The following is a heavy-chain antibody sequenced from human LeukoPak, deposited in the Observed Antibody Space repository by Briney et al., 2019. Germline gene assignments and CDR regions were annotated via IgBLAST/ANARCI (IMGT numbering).Heavy chain of an antibody. V-gene: IGHV3-48*02. J-gene: IGHJ5*02. CDR1: GFTFSSYS. CDR2: ISSSSGTI. D-gene: IGHD4-23*01. Sequence: GGSLRLSCAASGFTFSSYSMNWVRQAPGKGLEWISFISSSSGTIYYADSVKGRFTISRDNAKNSLYLQMNSLRDEDTAVYYCVRDRAGGNSVWFDPWGQGTLVTVSS. CDR3: VRDRAGGNSVWFDP.